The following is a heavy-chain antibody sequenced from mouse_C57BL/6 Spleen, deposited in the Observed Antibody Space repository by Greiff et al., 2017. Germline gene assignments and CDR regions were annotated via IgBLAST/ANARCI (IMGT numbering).Heavy chain of an antibody. CDR3: ARDRYPYYAMDY. Sequence: EVKLVESGGGLVKPGGSLKLSCAASGFTFSSYAMSWVRQTPEKRLEWVATISDGGSYTYYPDNVKGRFTISRDNAKNNLYLQMSHLKSEDTAMYYCARDRYPYYAMDYWGQGTSVTVSS. CDR2: ISDGGSYT. J-gene: IGHJ4*01. CDR1: GFTFSSYA. D-gene: IGHD1-1*01. V-gene: IGHV5-4*01.